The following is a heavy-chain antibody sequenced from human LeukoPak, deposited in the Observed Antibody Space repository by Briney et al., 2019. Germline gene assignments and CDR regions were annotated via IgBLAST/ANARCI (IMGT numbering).Heavy chain of an antibody. V-gene: IGHV4-59*12. D-gene: IGHD6-13*01. CDR3: ARRRMRSSSWYWFDP. J-gene: IGHJ5*02. CDR1: GGSISSYY. CDR2: IYYSGST. Sequence: SETLSLTCTVSGGSISSYYWSWIRQPPGKGLEWIGYIYYSGSTNYNPSLKSRVTISVDTSKNQFSLKLSSVTAADTAVYYCARRRMRSSSWYWFDPWGQGTLVTVSS.